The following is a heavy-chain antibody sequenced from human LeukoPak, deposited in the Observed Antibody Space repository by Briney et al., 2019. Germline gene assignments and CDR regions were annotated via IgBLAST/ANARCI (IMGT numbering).Heavy chain of an antibody. CDR1: GYNFTCYY. V-gene: IGHV1-2*02. CDR2: INPNSGGT. J-gene: IGHJ4*02. Sequence: GASVKVSCKASGYNFTCYYLHWVRQAPGQGLDWMGWINPNSGGTKYAQKFQDRVTMTRDTSISTAYMELSRLRSDDTAVFYCAIGSGFDYWGQGALVTVSS. CDR3: AIGSGFDY. D-gene: IGHD2-15*01.